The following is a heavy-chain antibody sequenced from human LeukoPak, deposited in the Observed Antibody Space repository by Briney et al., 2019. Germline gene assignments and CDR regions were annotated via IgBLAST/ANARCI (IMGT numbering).Heavy chain of an antibody. CDR3: ASQRGQIAAADFDY. V-gene: IGHV1-2*02. D-gene: IGHD6-13*01. Sequence: RASVKVSCKASSYTYTTYGISWVRQAPGQGLEWMGWINPNSGGTNYAQKFQGRVTMTRDTSISTAYMELSRLRSDDTAVYYCASQRGQIAAADFDYWGQGTLVTVSS. CDR2: INPNSGGT. CDR1: SYTYTTYG. J-gene: IGHJ4*02.